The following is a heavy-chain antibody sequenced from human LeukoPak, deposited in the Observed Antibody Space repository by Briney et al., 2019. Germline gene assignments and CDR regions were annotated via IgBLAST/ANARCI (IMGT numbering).Heavy chain of an antibody. CDR2: IYYSGST. D-gene: IGHD2-15*01. J-gene: IGHJ4*02. V-gene: IGHV4-59*01. CDR3: ARAQAAGEFDY. Sequence: SETLSLTCTVSGGSISSYYWSWIRQPPGKGLEWIGYIYYSGSTNYNPSLESRVTISVDTSKNQFSLKLSSVTAADTAVYYCARAQAAGEFDYWGQGTLVTVSS. CDR1: GGSISSYY.